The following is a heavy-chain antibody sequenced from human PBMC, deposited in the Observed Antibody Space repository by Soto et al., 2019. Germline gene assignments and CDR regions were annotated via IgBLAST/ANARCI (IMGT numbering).Heavy chain of an antibody. D-gene: IGHD1-1*01. J-gene: IGHJ6*03. V-gene: IGHV4-31*03. CDR2: IYYSGST. CDR1: GGSISSGGYY. Sequence: QVQLQESGPGLVKPSQTLSLTCTVSGGSISSGGYYWSWIRQHPGKGLEWIGYIYYSGSTYYNPSLKSRVTISVDTSKNQFSLELSSVTAADTAVYYCARGSNGDHYYYYYMDVWGKGTTVTVSS. CDR3: ARGSNGDHYYYYYMDV.